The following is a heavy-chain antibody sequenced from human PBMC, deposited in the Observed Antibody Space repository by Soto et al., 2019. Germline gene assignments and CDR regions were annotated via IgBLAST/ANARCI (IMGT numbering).Heavy chain of an antibody. D-gene: IGHD2-15*01. Sequence: GGSLRLSCAASGFTFSSYAMSWVRQAPGKGLEWVSAISGSGGSTYYADSVKGRFTISRDNSKNTLYLQMNSLRAEDTAVYYCAKVHCSGGSCYSVYDYWGQGTLVTVSS. CDR3: AKVHCSGGSCYSVYDY. V-gene: IGHV3-23*01. J-gene: IGHJ4*02. CDR2: ISGSGGST. CDR1: GFTFSSYA.